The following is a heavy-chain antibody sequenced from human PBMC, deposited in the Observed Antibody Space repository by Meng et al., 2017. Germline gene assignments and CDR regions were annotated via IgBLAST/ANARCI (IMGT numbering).Heavy chain of an antibody. V-gene: IGHV3-48*03. CDR1: GFTFSSYE. Sequence: GGPLRLSCAASGFTFSSYEMNWVRQAPGKGLEWVSYISSSGSTIYYADSVKGRFTISRDNAKNSLYLQMNSLRAEDTAVYYCARKRYSSGWSDYWGQGTLVTVSS. CDR2: ISSSGSTI. D-gene: IGHD6-19*01. J-gene: IGHJ4*02. CDR3: ARKRYSSGWSDY.